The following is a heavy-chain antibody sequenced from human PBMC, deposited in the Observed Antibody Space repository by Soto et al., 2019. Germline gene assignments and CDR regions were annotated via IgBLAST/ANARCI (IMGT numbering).Heavy chain of an antibody. V-gene: IGHV1-8*01. Sequence: QVQLVQSGAEVKKPGASVKVSCKASGYTFTSYDINWVRQATGQGLEWMGWMNPNSGNTGYAQKYKRRVTMTRNTTISTAYMELSSLRSEDTAVYYCARGAHEYSSSWSNYYYYYYMDVWGKGTTVTVSS. J-gene: IGHJ6*03. CDR1: GYTFTSYD. D-gene: IGHD6-13*01. CDR3: ARGAHEYSSSWSNYYYYYYMDV. CDR2: MNPNSGNT.